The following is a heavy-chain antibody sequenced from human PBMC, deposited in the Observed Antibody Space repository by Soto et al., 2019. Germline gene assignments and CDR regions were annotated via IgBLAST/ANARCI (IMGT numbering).Heavy chain of an antibody. D-gene: IGHD3-9*01. CDR2: IKQDGSEK. CDR3: AREGGFLLRYFDWFPPNYYYGMDV. V-gene: IGHV3-7*01. Sequence: GGTLRLSCTASGFTFSSYWMSWVRQAPGKGLEWVANIKQDGSEKYYVDSVKGRFTISRDNAKNSLYLQMNSLRAEDTAVYYCAREGGFLLRYFDWFPPNYYYGMDVWGQGTTVPVSS. CDR1: GFTFSSYW. J-gene: IGHJ6*02.